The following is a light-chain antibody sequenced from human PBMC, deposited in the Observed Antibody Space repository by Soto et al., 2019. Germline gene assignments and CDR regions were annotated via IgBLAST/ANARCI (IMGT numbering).Light chain of an antibody. V-gene: IGKV3-15*01. CDR1: QSVSSN. Sequence: EIVMTQSPATLSVSPGERATLSCRASQSVSSNLAWYQQKPGQAPRLLIYGASTRATGIPARFSGSGCWTEFTLGISSLQSEDFAVYYCQQDNNWPPGTFGQGTKLEIE. CDR2: GAS. CDR3: QQDNNWPPGT. J-gene: IGKJ2*02.